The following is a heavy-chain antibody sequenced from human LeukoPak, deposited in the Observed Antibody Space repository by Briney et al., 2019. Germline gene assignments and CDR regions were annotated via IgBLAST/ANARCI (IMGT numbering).Heavy chain of an antibody. J-gene: IGHJ6*03. Sequence: GGSLRLSCAASGFTFSSYSMNWVRQAPGKGLEWVANIKQDGSEKYYVDSVKGRLTISRDNAKNSLYLQMNSLRAEDTAVYYCARAGGSGWYYRYYYYYMDVWGKGTTVTISS. D-gene: IGHD6-19*01. CDR1: GFTFSSYS. CDR2: IKQDGSEK. CDR3: ARAGGSGWYYRYYYYYMDV. V-gene: IGHV3-7*01.